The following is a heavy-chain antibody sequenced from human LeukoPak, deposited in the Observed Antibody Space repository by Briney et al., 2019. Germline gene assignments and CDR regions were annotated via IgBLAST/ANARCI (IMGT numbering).Heavy chain of an antibody. J-gene: IGHJ6*04. CDR1: GGSISSGSYY. Sequence: PSQTLSLTCTVSGGSISSGSYYWSWIRRPAGKGLEWIGRIYTSGSTNYNPSLKSRVTISVDTSKNQFSLKLSSVTAADTAVYYCARDRWAGLLDVWGKGTTVTISS. V-gene: IGHV4-61*02. D-gene: IGHD6-13*01. CDR2: IYTSGST. CDR3: ARDRWAGLLDV.